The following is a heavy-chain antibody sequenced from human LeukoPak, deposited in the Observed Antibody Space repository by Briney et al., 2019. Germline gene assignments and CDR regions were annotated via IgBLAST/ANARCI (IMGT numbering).Heavy chain of an antibody. Sequence: PGRSLRLSCAASGFTFSSYAMSWVRQAPGKGLEWVSAISGSGGSTYYADSVKGRFTISRDNSKNALNLQMNSLRAEDTALYYCAKDGGTMVRGIIIDLRAFDIWGQGTMVTVSS. CDR2: ISGSGGST. CDR1: GFTFSSYA. J-gene: IGHJ3*02. V-gene: IGHV3-23*01. D-gene: IGHD3-10*01. CDR3: AKDGGTMVRGIIIDLRAFDI.